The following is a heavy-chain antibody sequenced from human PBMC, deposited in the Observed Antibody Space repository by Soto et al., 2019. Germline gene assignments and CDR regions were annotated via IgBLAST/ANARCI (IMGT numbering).Heavy chain of an antibody. CDR3: ARTRNWFDH. CDR1: GGSISSYY. J-gene: IGHJ5*02. V-gene: IGHV4-59*01. CDR2: IYYSGST. Sequence: KPXETLSLTCTVAGGSISSYYWSWIRQPPGKGLEWIGYIYYSGSTNYNPSLKGRVTISVDTSKNQFSLKLSSVTAADTAVYYCARTRNWFDHWGQGTLVTVSS.